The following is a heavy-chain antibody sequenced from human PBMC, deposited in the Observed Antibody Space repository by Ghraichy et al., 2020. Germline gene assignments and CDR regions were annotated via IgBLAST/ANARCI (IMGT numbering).Heavy chain of an antibody. CDR3: ARDDYTRDDSFFDY. J-gene: IGHJ4*02. V-gene: IGHV3-21*01. CDR2: ISSSSSYI. D-gene: IGHD4-11*01. CDR1: GFSFSNYG. Sequence: HSCAASGFSFSNYGMNWVRQAPGKGLEWVSSISSSSSYIYHADSVKGRFTISRDNARNSLYLQMNSLRADDTAVYYCARDDYTRDDSFFDYWGQGTLVTVSS.